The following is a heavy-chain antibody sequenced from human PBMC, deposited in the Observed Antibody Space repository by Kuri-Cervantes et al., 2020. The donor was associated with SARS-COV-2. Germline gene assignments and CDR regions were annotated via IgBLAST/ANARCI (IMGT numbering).Heavy chain of an antibody. J-gene: IGHJ3*02. CDR3: ARVTGDLGVGAFDI. V-gene: IGHV1-69*05. CDR1: GFTFSSYA. D-gene: IGHD7-27*01. Sequence: KISCAASGFTFSSYAISWVRQAPGQGLEWMGGIIPIFGTANYAQKFQGRVTITTDESTSTAYMELSSLRSEDTAVYYCARVTGDLGVGAFDIWGQGTMVTVSS. CDR2: IIPIFGTA.